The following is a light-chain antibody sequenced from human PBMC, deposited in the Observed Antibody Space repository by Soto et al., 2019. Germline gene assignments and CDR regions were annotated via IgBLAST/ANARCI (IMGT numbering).Light chain of an antibody. CDR1: SGDVGGYKY. V-gene: IGLV2-14*01. J-gene: IGLJ2*01. CDR2: EVS. Sequence: QSALTQPASVSGSPGQSITTSCTGTSGDVGGYKYVSWYQQHPGRAPKLMIYEVSNRPSGVSNRFSGSKSGNTASLTISGLQAEDEADYYCSSYTSINTVLFGGGTKLTVL. CDR3: SSYTSINTVL.